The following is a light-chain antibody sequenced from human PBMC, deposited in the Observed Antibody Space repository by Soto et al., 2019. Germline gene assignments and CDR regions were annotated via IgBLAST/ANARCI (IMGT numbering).Light chain of an antibody. V-gene: IGKV1-39*01. CDR3: QQSYSTPRLT. Sequence: DLPMTQSPSSLSASVGDRVTITCRASQSISSYLNWYQQKPGKAPKLLIYAASSLQSGVPSRFSGSGSGTDFTLTISSLQPEDFATYYCQQSYSTPRLTFGGGTKVELK. J-gene: IGKJ4*01. CDR1: QSISSY. CDR2: AAS.